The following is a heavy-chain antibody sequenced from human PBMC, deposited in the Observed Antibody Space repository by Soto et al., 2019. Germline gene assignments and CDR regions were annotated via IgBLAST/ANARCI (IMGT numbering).Heavy chain of an antibody. CDR3: ARVGGYGMDV. D-gene: IGHD3-10*01. V-gene: IGHV4-38-2*01. Sequence: PSETLSLTCAVSGYSISSGYYWGWIRQPPGKGLEWIGSIYHSGSTYYNPSLKSRVTISVDTSKNQFSLKLSSVTAADTAVYYCARVGGYGMDVWGQGTTFPVSS. CDR2: IYHSGST. J-gene: IGHJ6*02. CDR1: GYSISSGYY.